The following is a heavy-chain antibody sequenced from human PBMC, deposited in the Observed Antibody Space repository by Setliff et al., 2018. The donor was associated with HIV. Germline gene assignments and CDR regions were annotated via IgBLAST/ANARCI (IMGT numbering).Heavy chain of an antibody. CDR1: GFTFSSYW. CDR3: ARARGGNSEWSY. D-gene: IGHD2-15*01. Sequence: PGGSLRLSCAASGFTFSSYWMHWVRQVPGKGLVWVSRINSDGSSTTYADFVKGRFTISRDNAKNTLYLQMNSLRAVDTAVYSCARARGGNSEWSYWGQGTLVTVSS. V-gene: IGHV3-74*03. J-gene: IGHJ4*02. CDR2: INSDGSST.